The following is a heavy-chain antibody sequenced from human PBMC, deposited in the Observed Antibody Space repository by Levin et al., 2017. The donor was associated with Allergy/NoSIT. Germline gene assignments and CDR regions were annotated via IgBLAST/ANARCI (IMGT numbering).Heavy chain of an antibody. D-gene: IGHD2-15*01. CDR1: GGSFSGYY. J-gene: IGHJ6*03. Sequence: SQTLSLTCAVYGGSFSGYYWSWIRQPPGKGLEWIGEISHSGSINYNPSLRSRVTISVDTSKNQFSLKVSSVTAADTAVYFCGGCRTAATVFRDYYYYMDVWGKGTTVTVSS. CDR2: ISHSGSI. CDR3: GGCRTAATVFRDYYYYMDV. V-gene: IGHV4-34*01.